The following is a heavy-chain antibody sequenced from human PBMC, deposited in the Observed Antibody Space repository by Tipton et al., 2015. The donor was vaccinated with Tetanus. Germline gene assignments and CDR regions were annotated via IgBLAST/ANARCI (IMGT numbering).Heavy chain of an antibody. D-gene: IGHD1-26*01. V-gene: IGHV4-31*03. Sequence: TLSLTCTVSGVSISGGRYYWSWIRQRPGKGLEWIGDIYSSGSTYTDPSLKGRVTISVDTSENQFSLRLNSVTAADTVVYYCARDQARGARGWNYFDFWDLGTLVTVSS. CDR1: GVSISGGRYY. J-gene: IGHJ4*02. CDR3: ARDQARGARGWNYFDF. CDR2: IYSSGST.